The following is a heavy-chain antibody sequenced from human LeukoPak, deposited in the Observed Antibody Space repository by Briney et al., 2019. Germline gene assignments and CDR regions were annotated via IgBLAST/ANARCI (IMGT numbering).Heavy chain of an antibody. D-gene: IGHD3-10*01. J-gene: IGHJ5*02. Sequence: GGSLRLSCAASGFTFSDYYMSWIRQAPGKGLEWVSYISSSGSTIKYADSVKGRFTISRDNAKNSLYLQMNSLRAEDTAVYYCARDKDDYGSGNHWFDPWGPGTLVTVSS. V-gene: IGHV3-11*01. CDR3: ARDKDDYGSGNHWFDP. CDR2: ISSSGSTI. CDR1: GFTFSDYY.